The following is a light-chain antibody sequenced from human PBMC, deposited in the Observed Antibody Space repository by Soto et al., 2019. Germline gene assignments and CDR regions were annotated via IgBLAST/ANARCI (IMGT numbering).Light chain of an antibody. J-gene: IGLJ2*01. CDR1: SSDVGGYNY. V-gene: IGLV2-8*01. CDR3: SSYAGSNSFVV. CDR2: EVS. Sequence: QSALTQPPSASGSPGQSVTISCTGTSSDVGGYNYVSWYQQHSGKAPNLMIYEVSKRPSGVPDRFSGSKSGNTASLTVSGLQAEDEADYYCSSYAGSNSFVVFGGGTKVTVL.